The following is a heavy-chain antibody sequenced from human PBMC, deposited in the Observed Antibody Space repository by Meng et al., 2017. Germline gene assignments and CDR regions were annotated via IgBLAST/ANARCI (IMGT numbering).Heavy chain of an antibody. Sequence: LKISCAASGFTFDDYAMHWVRQAPGKGLEWVSLISWDGGSTYYADSVKGRFTISRDNSNNSLYVQMNSLRAEDTALYYCAKDGYGDYYGMDVWGQGTTVTVSS. CDR3: AKDGYGDYYGMDV. J-gene: IGHJ6*02. V-gene: IGHV3-43D*03. D-gene: IGHD4-17*01. CDR2: ISWDGGST. CDR1: GFTFDDYA.